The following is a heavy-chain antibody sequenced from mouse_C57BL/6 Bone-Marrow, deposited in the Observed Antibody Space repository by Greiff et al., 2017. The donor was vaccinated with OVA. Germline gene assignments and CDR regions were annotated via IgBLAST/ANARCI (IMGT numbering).Heavy chain of an antibody. CDR2: IYPGDGDT. CDR3: ARAYYYGSPPWFAY. Sequence: QVQLKESGPELVKPGASVKISCKASGYAFSSSWMNWVKQRPGKGLEWIGRIYPGDGDTNYNGKFKGKATLTADKSSSTAYMQLSILTSEDSAVYFCARAYYYGSPPWFAYWGQGTLVTVSA. V-gene: IGHV1-82*01. D-gene: IGHD1-1*01. CDR1: GYAFSSSW. J-gene: IGHJ3*01.